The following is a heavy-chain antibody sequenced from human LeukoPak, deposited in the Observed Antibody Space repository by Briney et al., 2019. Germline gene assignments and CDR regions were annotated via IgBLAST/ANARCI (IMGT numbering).Heavy chain of an antibody. Sequence: GGCLRLSCVATGFTFSSYATTWVRQAPGKGMEWVSAISGSGGSTYYADSVKGRFTISIDNSKNTLYLQMNSLRAEDTAVYYCAKDRVLLWFGETDYWGQGTLVTVSS. V-gene: IGHV3-23*01. J-gene: IGHJ4*02. CDR1: GFTFSSYA. CDR2: ISGSGGST. CDR3: AKDRVLLWFGETDY. D-gene: IGHD3-10*01.